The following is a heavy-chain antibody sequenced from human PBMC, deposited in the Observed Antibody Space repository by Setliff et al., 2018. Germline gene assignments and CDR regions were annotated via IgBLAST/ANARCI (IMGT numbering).Heavy chain of an antibody. Sequence: GESLKLSCKGSGYSFISYWIGWVRQMPGKGLEWMGIIYPSDSDTRYSPSFQGQVTISADQSISTAYLQWSSLKASDTAMYYCARLRMTTVTTSPPDYWGQGTLVTVSS. CDR1: GYSFISYW. CDR2: IYPSDSDT. V-gene: IGHV5-51*01. J-gene: IGHJ4*02. CDR3: ARLRMTTVTTSPPDY. D-gene: IGHD4-17*01.